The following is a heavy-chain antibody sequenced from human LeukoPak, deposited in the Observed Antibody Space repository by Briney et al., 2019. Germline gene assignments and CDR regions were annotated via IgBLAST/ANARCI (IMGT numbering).Heavy chain of an antibody. CDR1: GGSISSNNW. J-gene: IGHJ4*02. Sequence: SGTLSLTCAVSGGSISSNNWWGWVRQPPGQGLEWIGEIYHSGSPNYNPSLESRVTISVDKSRNHFSLNLSSVTAADTAVYYCARVNINNWHSCDYWGQGTLVTVSS. V-gene: IGHV4-4*02. CDR2: IYHSGSP. D-gene: IGHD1-1*01. CDR3: ARVNINNWHSCDY.